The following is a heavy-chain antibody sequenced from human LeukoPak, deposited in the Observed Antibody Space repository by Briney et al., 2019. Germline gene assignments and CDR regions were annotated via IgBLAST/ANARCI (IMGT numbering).Heavy chain of an antibody. V-gene: IGHV4-59*01. CDR1: GGSISSYY. CDR2: IYYSGST. Sequence: SETLSLTCTVSGGSISSYYWSWIRQPPGKGLEWIGYIYYSGSTNYNPSLKSRVTISVDTSKNQFSLKLSSVTAADTAVYYCARVKGRKGLLDYWGQGTLVTVSS. D-gene: IGHD1-14*01. J-gene: IGHJ4*02. CDR3: ARVKGRKGLLDY.